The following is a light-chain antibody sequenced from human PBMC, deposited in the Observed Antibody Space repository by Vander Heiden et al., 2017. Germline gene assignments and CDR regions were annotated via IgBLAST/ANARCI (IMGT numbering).Light chain of an antibody. J-gene: IGLJ3*02. CDR3: QVWDSSIV. CDR1: NIGRKN. CDR2: RDY. Sequence: SYDLTQPLSVSVALGQTATITCGGNNIGRKNVHWYQQKPGQAPVLVIYRDYNRPSGIPERFSGSNSGNTATLTISRAQAGDEADYYCQVWDSSIVFGGGTKLTVL. V-gene: IGLV3-9*01.